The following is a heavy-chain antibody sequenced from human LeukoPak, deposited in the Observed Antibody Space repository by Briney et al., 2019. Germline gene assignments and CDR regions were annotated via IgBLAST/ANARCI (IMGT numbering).Heavy chain of an antibody. Sequence: EASVKVSCKASGYTFTGYYMHWVRQAPGQGLEWMGWINPNSGGTNYAQKFQGRVTMTWDTSISTAYMELSRLRSDDTAVYYCAMPNSGSFQTDAFDIWGQGTMVTVSS. J-gene: IGHJ3*02. CDR2: INPNSGGT. CDR3: AMPNSGSFQTDAFDI. V-gene: IGHV1-2*02. D-gene: IGHD1-26*01. CDR1: GYTFTGYY.